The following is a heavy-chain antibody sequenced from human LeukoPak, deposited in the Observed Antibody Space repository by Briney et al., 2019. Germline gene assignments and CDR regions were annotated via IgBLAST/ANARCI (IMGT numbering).Heavy chain of an antibody. V-gene: IGHV3-23*01. D-gene: IGHD7-27*01. CDR2: ISRNGGST. J-gene: IGHJ4*02. CDR3: ANSARLGTFDY. CDR1: GFTFSNYA. Sequence: GGSLRLSCAASGFTFSNYAMTWVRQAPGKGLEWVSTISRNGGSTYYVDSVKGRFTISRDNSESTLYLQMNSLRAEDTAVYYCANSARLGTFDYLGQGTLVTVSS.